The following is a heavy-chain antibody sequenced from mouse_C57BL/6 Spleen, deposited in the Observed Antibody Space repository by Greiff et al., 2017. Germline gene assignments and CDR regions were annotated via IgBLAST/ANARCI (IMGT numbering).Heavy chain of an antibody. Sequence: EVQVVESGEGLVKPGGSLKLSCAASGFTFSSYAMSWVRQTPEKRLEWVAYISSGGDYIYYADTVKGRFTISRDNARNTLYLQMSSLKSEDTAMYYCTREGAQATPFDYWGQGTTLTVSS. J-gene: IGHJ2*01. CDR1: GFTFSSYA. CDR2: ISSGGDYI. V-gene: IGHV5-9-1*02. CDR3: TREGAQATPFDY. D-gene: IGHD3-2*02.